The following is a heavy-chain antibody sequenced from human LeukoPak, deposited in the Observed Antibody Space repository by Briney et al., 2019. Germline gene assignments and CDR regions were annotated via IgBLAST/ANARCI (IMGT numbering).Heavy chain of an antibody. D-gene: IGHD3-22*01. CDR3: ARGARHYYDSSGYYPRGYYYYYMDV. V-gene: IGHV4-4*07. CDR1: GGSISSYY. J-gene: IGHJ6*03. Sequence: SETLSLTCTVSGGSISSYYWSWIRQPAGKGLEWIGRIYTSGSTNYNPSLKSRVTMSVDTSKNQFSLKLSSVTAADTAVYYCARGARHYYDSSGYYPRGYYYYYMDVRGKGTTVTVSS. CDR2: IYTSGST.